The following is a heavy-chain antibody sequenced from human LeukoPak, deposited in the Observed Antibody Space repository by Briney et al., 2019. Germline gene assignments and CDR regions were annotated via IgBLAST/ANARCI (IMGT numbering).Heavy chain of an antibody. J-gene: IGHJ4*02. CDR3: ARDLSISGIAAAGRY. V-gene: IGHV3-7*01. CDR2: IKQDGSEK. CDR1: GFTFSSYW. D-gene: IGHD6-13*01. Sequence: PGGSLRLSCAASGFTFSSYWMSWVRQAPGKGLEWVANIKQDGSEKYYVDSVKGRFTISRDNAKNSLYLQMNSLRAEDTAVYYCARDLSISGIAAAGRYWGQGTLVTVSS.